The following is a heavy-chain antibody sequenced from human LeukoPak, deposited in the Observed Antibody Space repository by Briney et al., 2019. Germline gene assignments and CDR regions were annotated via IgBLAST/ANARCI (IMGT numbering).Heavy chain of an antibody. CDR3: ARDLVRIAAAGTPFWFDY. Sequence: PGGSLRLSCAASGXTFSSYSMNWVRQAPGKGLECVSSISSSSSYIYYADSAKGRFTISRDNAKNSLYLQMNSLRAEDTAVYYCARDLVRIAAAGTPFWFDYWGQGTLVTVSS. CDR1: GXTFSSYS. D-gene: IGHD6-13*01. V-gene: IGHV3-21*01. CDR2: ISSSSSYI. J-gene: IGHJ4*02.